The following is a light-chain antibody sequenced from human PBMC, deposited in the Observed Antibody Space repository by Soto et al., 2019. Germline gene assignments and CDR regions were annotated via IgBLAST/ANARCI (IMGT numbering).Light chain of an antibody. J-gene: IGKJ1*01. V-gene: IGKV3-15*01. Sequence: EIVLTHSPGTLSLSPGERATLSCRASQSVNSNLAWYQKKPGQAPRLLIYAASTRATGIPARFSGSGSGTEFTLTISSLQSEDFAVYYCQQYNNWPLQTFGQGTKVDIK. CDR1: QSVNSN. CDR2: AAS. CDR3: QQYNNWPLQT.